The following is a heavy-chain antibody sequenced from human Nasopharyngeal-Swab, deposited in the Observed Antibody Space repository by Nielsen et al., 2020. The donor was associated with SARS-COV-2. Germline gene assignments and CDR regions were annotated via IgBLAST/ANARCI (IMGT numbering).Heavy chain of an antibody. CDR3: ARVLVSSWRAIGNWYFDL. D-gene: IGHD6-13*01. CDR2: ISGTSTYI. J-gene: IGHJ2*01. CDR1: GFTFSTYS. V-gene: IGHV3-21*01. Sequence: GESLKISCTASGFTFSTYSMNWVRQAPGKGLEWVSSISGTSTYIYYADSVKGRFTVSRDNARNSLYLQMNSLTGDDTAVYYCARVLVSSWRAIGNWYFDLWGRGTLVTVSS.